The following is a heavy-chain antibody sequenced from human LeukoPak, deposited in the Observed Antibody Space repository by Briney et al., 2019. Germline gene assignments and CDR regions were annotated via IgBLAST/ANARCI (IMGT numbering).Heavy chain of an antibody. Sequence: SLRLSCAASGFTFSSYGMHWVRQAPGKGLEWVAVISYDGSNKYYADSVKGRFTISRDNSKNTLYLQMNSLRAEDTAVYYCAKDDCSSTSCSSFDYWGQGTLVTVSS. J-gene: IGHJ4*02. CDR1: GFTFSSYG. CDR2: ISYDGSNK. CDR3: AKDDCSSTSCSSFDY. V-gene: IGHV3-30*18. D-gene: IGHD2-2*01.